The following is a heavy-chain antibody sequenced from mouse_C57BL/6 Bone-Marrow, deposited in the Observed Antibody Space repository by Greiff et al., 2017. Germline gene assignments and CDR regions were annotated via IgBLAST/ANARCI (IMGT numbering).Heavy chain of an antibody. CDR2: IDPETGGT. J-gene: IGHJ3*01. D-gene: IGHD2-4*01. CDR1: GYTFTDYE. V-gene: IGHV1-15*01. CDR3: TRWIYYDSSWFAY. Sequence: VQLQQSGAELVRPGASVTLSCKASGYTFTDYEMHWVKQTPVHGLEWIGAIDPETGGTAYNQKFKGKAILTADKSSSTAYMELRSLTSEDSAVYYCTRWIYYDSSWFAYWGQGTLVTVSA.